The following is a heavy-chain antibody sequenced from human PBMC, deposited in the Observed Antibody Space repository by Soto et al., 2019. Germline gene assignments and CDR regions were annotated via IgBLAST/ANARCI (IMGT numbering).Heavy chain of an antibody. V-gene: IGHV5-51*01. J-gene: IGHJ6*02. CDR1: GYTFANYW. CDR3: ADSIFYYGMDV. CDR2: IYPGDSDT. Sequence: LXESLQVCSECSGYTFANYWIGLVLQMRGKGLEWMGIIYPGDSDTKYNPSFQGQVTISADKSITTNYLQWSSLKASDTAIYYCADSIFYYGMDVWGQGTTVTVSS.